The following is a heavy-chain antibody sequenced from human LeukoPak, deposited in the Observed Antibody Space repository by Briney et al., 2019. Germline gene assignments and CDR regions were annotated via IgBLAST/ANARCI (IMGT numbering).Heavy chain of an antibody. CDR3: ARERYSRHLDAFDF. CDR2: INSDGSST. D-gene: IGHD1-26*01. V-gene: IGHV3-74*01. J-gene: IGHJ3*01. Sequence: GGSLRLSCAASGFTFSSHWMHWVRQAPGKGLVWVSRINSDGSSTIFADSVKGRFTISRDNAKNTVYMQITSLRAEDTAVYYCARERYSRHLDAFDFWGQGTMVTVSS. CDR1: GFTFSSHW.